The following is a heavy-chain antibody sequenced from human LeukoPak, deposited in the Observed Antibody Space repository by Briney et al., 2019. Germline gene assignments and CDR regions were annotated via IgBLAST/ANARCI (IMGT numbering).Heavy chain of an antibody. Sequence: GGSLRLSCAASGFTFSSYGMHWVRQAPGKGLEWVAFTRYDGSNKYYADSVKGRFTISRDNSKNTLYLQMNSLKAEDTAVYYCAKSSGGNWGYFDYWGQGTLVTVAS. CDR1: GFTFSSYG. CDR3: AKSSGGNWGYFDY. CDR2: TRYDGSNK. J-gene: IGHJ4*02. D-gene: IGHD1-26*01. V-gene: IGHV3-30*02.